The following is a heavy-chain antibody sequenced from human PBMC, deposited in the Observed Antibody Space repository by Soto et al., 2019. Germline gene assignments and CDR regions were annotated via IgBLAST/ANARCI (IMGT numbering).Heavy chain of an antibody. CDR1: GYTFTHYY. J-gene: IGHJ4*02. CDR3: ARDLAAGDH. V-gene: IGHV1-46*01. Sequence: QVQLVQSGAEVKKPGASVKLSCRTSGYTFTHYYIHWVRQAPGQGLEWLGIINPASGSTNYAQDFQGRVTLTMETSTTTVYMDLSGLRAEDTAIFYCARDLAAGDHWGQGNLVTVSS. CDR2: INPASGST. D-gene: IGHD6-13*01.